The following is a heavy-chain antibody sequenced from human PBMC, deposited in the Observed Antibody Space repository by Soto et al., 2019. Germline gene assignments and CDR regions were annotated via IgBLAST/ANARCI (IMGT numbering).Heavy chain of an antibody. J-gene: IGHJ5*02. CDR2: INHSGST. CDR3: ASVVGLGDYGINWFDP. Sequence: PSETLSLTCAVYGGSFSGYYWSWIRQPPGKGLEWIGEINHSGSTNYNPPLKSRVTISVDTSKNQFSLKLGSVTAADTAVYYCASVVGLGDYGINWFDPWCQGTLVTVSS. CDR1: GGSFSGYY. V-gene: IGHV4-34*01. D-gene: IGHD4-17*01.